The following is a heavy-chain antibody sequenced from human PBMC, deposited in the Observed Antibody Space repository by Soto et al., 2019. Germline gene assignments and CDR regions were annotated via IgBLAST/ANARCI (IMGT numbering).Heavy chain of an antibody. Sequence: SETLSLTCTVSGGSFTSISNHYGSLIRLPPGKGLEWIGYIYYSGRTYYNPSLKSRVTISVDTSKNQFSLKLSSVTAADTAVYYCARVVEMATVYFDYWGQGTLVTVSS. CDR2: IYYSGRT. D-gene: IGHD4-4*01. V-gene: IGHV4-30-4*08. J-gene: IGHJ4*02. CDR1: GGSFTSISNHY. CDR3: ARVVEMATVYFDY.